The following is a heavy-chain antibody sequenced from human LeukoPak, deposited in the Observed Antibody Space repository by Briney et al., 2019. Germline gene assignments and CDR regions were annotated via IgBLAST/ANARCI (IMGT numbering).Heavy chain of an antibody. Sequence: SVKVSCKASGFTFTSSAVQWVRQARGQRLEWMGWIVVGSGNTNYAQKFQERVTITRDMSTSTAYMELSSLRSEDTAVYYCAGGITMIVVVTPYYYGMDVWGQGTTVTVSS. CDR3: AGGITMIVVVTPYYYGMDV. V-gene: IGHV1-58*01. CDR1: GFTFTSSA. D-gene: IGHD3-22*01. J-gene: IGHJ6*02. CDR2: IVVGSGNT.